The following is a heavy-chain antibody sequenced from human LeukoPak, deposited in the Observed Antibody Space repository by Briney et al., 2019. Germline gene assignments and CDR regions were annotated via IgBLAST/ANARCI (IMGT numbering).Heavy chain of an antibody. CDR1: LYTLASYD. D-gene: IGHD3-10*01. J-gene: IGHJ4*02. Sequence: GASVKVSSKPSLYTLASYDINSVRQATGQGLEWMGWMNPNSGNTGYAQKFQGRVTMTRNTSISTAYMELSSLRSEDTAVYYCARGTVWFGVPVDHWGQGTLVTVSS. CDR3: ARGTVWFGVPVDH. CDR2: MNPNSGNT. V-gene: IGHV1-8*01.